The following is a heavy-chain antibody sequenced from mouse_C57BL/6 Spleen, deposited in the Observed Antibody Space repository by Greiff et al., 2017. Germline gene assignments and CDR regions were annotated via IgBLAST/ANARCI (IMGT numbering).Heavy chain of an antibody. Sequence: EVQLVESGGGLVKPGGSLKLSCAASGFTFSSYAMSWVRQTPEKRLEWVATISDGGSYTYYPDNVKGRFTISRDNAKNNLYLQMSHLKSEDTAMYYCARDTLTTVVAPFAYWGQGTLVTVSA. CDR1: GFTFSSYA. J-gene: IGHJ3*01. CDR2: ISDGGSYT. CDR3: ARDTLTTVVAPFAY. V-gene: IGHV5-4*01. D-gene: IGHD1-1*01.